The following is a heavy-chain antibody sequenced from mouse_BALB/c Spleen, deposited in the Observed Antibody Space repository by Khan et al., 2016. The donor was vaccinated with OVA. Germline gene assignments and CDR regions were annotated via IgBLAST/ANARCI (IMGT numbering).Heavy chain of an antibody. J-gene: IGHJ3*01. V-gene: IGHV5-6*01. CDR3: ARLGNS. Sequence: EVELVESGGDLVKPGGSLKLSCAASGFTFSSYGMSWVRQTPDKRLEWVATTTSGGSYTYYPDSVKGRFTISSDNAKNTLYLQMTSLKSEDTAMYYWARLGNSWGQGTLVTVSA. CDR1: GFTFSSYG. CDR2: TTSGGSYT. D-gene: IGHD2-1*01.